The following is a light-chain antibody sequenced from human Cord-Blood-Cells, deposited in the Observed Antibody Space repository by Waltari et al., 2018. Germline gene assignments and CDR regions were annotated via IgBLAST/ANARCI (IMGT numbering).Light chain of an antibody. CDR1: NIGSKR. V-gene: IGLV3-21*03. Sequence: SYVLTQPPPVSVAPGKTARLSGWVNNIGSKRVHGYQQKPGQAPVLVVYDDSDRPSGIPERFSGSNSGNTATLTISRVEAGDEADYYCQVWDSSSDHVVFGGGTKLTVL. J-gene: IGLJ2*01. CDR3: QVWDSSSDHVV. CDR2: DDS.